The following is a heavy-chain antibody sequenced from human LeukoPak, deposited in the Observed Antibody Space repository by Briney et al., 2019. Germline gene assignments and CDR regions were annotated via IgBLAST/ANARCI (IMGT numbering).Heavy chain of an antibody. J-gene: IGHJ4*02. CDR3: AKVPYDFWSGYHDY. Sequence: GGSLRLSCVASGFAFSSYAMHWVRQTPGMGVEWVAATFYDGSYKYYAASVEGRFTISRDNSKNTLYLQMNSLRAEDTAVYYCAKVPYDFWSGYHDYWGQGTLVTVSS. D-gene: IGHD3-3*01. CDR2: TFYDGSYK. CDR1: GFAFSSYA. V-gene: IGHV3-33*06.